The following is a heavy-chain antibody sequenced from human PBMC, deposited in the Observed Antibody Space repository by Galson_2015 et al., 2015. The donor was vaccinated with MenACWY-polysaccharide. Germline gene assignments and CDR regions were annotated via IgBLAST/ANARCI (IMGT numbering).Heavy chain of an antibody. Sequence: SLRLSCAASGFTFSSYSMNWVRQAPGKGLEWVSYISSSSSTIYYADSVKGRFTISRDNAKNSLYLQMNSLRAEDTAVYYCARDTWIQLSASSNWFDPWGQGTLVTVSS. CDR1: GFTFSSYS. D-gene: IGHD5-18*01. CDR2: ISSSSSTI. V-gene: IGHV3-48*01. CDR3: ARDTWIQLSASSNWFDP. J-gene: IGHJ5*02.